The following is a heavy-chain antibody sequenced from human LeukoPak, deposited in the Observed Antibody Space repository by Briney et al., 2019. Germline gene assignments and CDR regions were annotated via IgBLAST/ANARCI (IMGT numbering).Heavy chain of an antibody. CDR1: GGSMSAYY. CDR3: ASKAAYYFDY. Sequence: SETLSLTCTVSGGSMSAYYWNWMRQSAGKGLEWIGRIYFGGSTYYNPSLEGRVSMSVDTSKNQFSLKINSATAADTAVYYCASKAAYYFDYWGQGTLATVSS. CDR2: IYFGGST. J-gene: IGHJ4*02. V-gene: IGHV4-4*07.